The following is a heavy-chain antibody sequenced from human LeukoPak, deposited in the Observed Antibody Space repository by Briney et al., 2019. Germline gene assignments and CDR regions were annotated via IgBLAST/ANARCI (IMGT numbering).Heavy chain of an antibody. Sequence: PGGSLRLSCAASGSTVSSNYMSWVRQAPGKGLEWVSVIYSGGSTYYADSVKGRFTISRDNSKNTLYLQMNSLRAEDTAVYYCARDSTYDFWSGYLYPPDFWGQGTLVTVSS. CDR1: GSTVSSNY. D-gene: IGHD3-3*01. J-gene: IGHJ4*02. V-gene: IGHV3-53*01. CDR2: IYSGGST. CDR3: ARDSTYDFWSGYLYPPDF.